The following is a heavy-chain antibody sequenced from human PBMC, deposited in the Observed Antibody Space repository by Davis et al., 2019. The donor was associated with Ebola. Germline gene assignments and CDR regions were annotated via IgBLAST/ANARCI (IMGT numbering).Heavy chain of an antibody. Sequence: GESLKISCAASGFTFSSYSMNWVRQAPGKGLEWVSYISSSSSTIYYADSVKGRFTISRDNAKNSLYLQMNSLRDEDTAVYYCAREVYDFWSGYYTRVFDYWGQGTLVTVSS. D-gene: IGHD3-3*01. CDR1: GFTFSSYS. J-gene: IGHJ4*02. CDR2: ISSSSSTI. CDR3: AREVYDFWSGYYTRVFDY. V-gene: IGHV3-48*02.